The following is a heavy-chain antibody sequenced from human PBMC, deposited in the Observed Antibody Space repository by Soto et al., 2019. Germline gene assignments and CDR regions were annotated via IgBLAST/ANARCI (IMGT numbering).Heavy chain of an antibody. CDR3: AESTRSYGSGSYYYYGMDV. CDR2: ISGSGGST. V-gene: IGHV3-23*01. Sequence: GGSLRLSCAASGFTFSSYAMSWVRQAPGKGLEWVSVISGSGGSTYYADSVKGRFTISRDNSKNTLYLQMNSLRAEDTAVYYWAESTRSYGSGSYYYYGMDVWGQGTTVTVSS. J-gene: IGHJ6*02. CDR1: GFTFSSYA. D-gene: IGHD3-10*01.